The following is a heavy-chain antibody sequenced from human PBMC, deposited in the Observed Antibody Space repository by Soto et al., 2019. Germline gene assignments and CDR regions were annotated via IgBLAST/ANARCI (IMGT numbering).Heavy chain of an antibody. D-gene: IGHD2-15*01. Sequence: GASVKVSCKASGFTFTSSAVQWVRQARGQRLEWIGWIVVGSGNTNYAQKFQERVTITRDMSTSTAYMELSSLRSEDTAVYYCAADPRVVVAAHYYYYGMDVWGQGTTDTVSS. CDR1: GFTFTSSA. CDR3: AADPRVVVAAHYYYYGMDV. V-gene: IGHV1-58*01. CDR2: IVVGSGNT. J-gene: IGHJ6*02.